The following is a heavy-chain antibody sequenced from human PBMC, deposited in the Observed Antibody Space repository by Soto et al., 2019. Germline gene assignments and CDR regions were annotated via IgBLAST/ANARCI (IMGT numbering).Heavy chain of an antibody. J-gene: IGHJ5*02. V-gene: IGHV1-69*06. CDR3: ASSGSAAGPGGNWFDP. CDR2: IIPIFGTA. CDR1: GGTFSSYA. D-gene: IGHD6-13*01. Sequence: SVKVSCKASGGTFSSYAISWVRQAPGQGLEWMGGIIPIFGTANYAQKFQGRVTITADKSTSTAYMELSSLRSEDTAVYYRASSGSAAGPGGNWFDPWGQGTLVTVSS.